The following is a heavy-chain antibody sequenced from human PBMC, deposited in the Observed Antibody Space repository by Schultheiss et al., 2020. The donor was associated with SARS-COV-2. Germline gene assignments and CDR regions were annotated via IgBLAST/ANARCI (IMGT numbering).Heavy chain of an antibody. J-gene: IGHJ6*03. Sequence: SQTLSLTCTVSGGSISSGGYYWGWIRQPPGKGLEWIGSIYYSGSTYYNPSLKSRVTISVDTSKNQFSLKLSSVTAADTAVYYCARQTLGDNYYYYYMDVWGKGTTVTVSS. D-gene: IGHD2-15*01. V-gene: IGHV4-39*01. CDR1: GGSISSGGYY. CDR3: ARQTLGDNYYYYYMDV. CDR2: IYYSGST.